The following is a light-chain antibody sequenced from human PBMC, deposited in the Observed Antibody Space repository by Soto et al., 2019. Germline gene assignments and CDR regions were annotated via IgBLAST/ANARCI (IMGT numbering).Light chain of an antibody. CDR1: QSIGSW. V-gene: IGKV1-5*03. J-gene: IGKJ2*01. Sequence: DIQMTQSPSTLSASVGDRVTITCRASQSIGSWLAWYQQKPGKAPKLLIYKASSLESGVPSRFSGSGSGTEFTLTISSLHPDDFATYYCQQYNTYWYTFGQGTKLEIK. CDR2: KAS. CDR3: QQYNTYWYT.